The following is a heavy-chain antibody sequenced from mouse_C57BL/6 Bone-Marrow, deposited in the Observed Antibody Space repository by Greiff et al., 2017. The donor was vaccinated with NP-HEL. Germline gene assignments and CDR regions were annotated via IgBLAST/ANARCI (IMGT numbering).Heavy chain of an antibody. D-gene: IGHD6-2*01. CDR3: AISGAMDY. J-gene: IGHJ4*01. CDR2: IYPGDGDT. CDR1: GYAFSSSW. V-gene: IGHV1-82*01. Sequence: LQESGPELVKPGASVKISCKASGYAFSSSWMNWVKQRPGKGLEWIGRIYPGDGDTNYNGKFKGKATLTADKSSSTAYMQLSSLTSEDSAVYFCAISGAMDYWGQGTSVTVSS.